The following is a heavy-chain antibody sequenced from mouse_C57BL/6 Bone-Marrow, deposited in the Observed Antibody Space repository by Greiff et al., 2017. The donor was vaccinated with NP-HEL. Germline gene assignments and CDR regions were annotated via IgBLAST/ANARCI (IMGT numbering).Heavy chain of an antibody. V-gene: IGHV1-59*01. CDR2: IDPSDSYT. J-gene: IGHJ1*03. CDR3: AKITTAGYFDV. Sequence: QVQLKQPGAELVRPGTSVKLSCKASGYTFTSYWMHWVKQRPGQGLEWIGVIDPSDSYTNYNQKFKGKATLTVDTSSSTAYMQLSSLTSEDSAVYYCAKITTAGYFDVWGTGTTVTVSS. CDR1: GYTFTSYW. D-gene: IGHD1-2*01.